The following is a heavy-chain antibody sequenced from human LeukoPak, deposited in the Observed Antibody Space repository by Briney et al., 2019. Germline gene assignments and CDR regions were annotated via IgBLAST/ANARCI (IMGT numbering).Heavy chain of an antibody. CDR2: IYYSGST. CDR1: GGSFSSYY. Sequence: SETLSLTCAVYGGSFSSYYWSWIRQPPGKGLEWIGYIYYSGSTNYNPSLKSRVTISVDTSKNQFSLKLSSVTAADTAVYYCARAHGDYPAVGDFDYWGQGTLVTVSS. CDR3: ARAHGDYPAVGDFDY. D-gene: IGHD4-17*01. V-gene: IGHV4-59*01. J-gene: IGHJ4*02.